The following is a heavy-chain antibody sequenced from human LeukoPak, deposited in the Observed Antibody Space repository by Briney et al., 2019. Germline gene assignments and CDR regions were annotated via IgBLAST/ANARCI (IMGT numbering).Heavy chain of an antibody. CDR2: ISGRGSST. Sequence: GGTLRLSCAASGFTFSSHGMSWVRQAPGKGLEWVSAISGRGSSTYYADSVKGRFTISRDNSKNTLYLQMNSLRAGDTAVYYCAKAMGATLFDYWGQGTLVTVSS. J-gene: IGHJ4*02. D-gene: IGHD1-26*01. V-gene: IGHV3-23*01. CDR1: GFTFSSHG. CDR3: AKAMGATLFDY.